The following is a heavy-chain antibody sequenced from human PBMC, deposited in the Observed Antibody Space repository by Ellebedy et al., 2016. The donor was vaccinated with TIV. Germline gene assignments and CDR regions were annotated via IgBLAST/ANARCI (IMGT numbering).Heavy chain of an antibody. J-gene: IGHJ4*02. Sequence: ETLSLTCVASGFTFSNYVMSWVRQAPGKGLEWVSSISSSSSYIYYADFVKGRFTISRDDSKNTLYLQMNNLRAEDTAVYYCGRDSAGNFDYWGQGTLVTVSS. V-gene: IGHV3-21*04. CDR2: ISSSSSYI. D-gene: IGHD1-26*01. CDR3: GRDSAGNFDY. CDR1: GFTFSNYV.